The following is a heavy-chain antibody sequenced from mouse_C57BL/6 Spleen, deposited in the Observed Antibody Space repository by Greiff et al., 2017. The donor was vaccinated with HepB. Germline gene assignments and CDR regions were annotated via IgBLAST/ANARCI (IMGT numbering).Heavy chain of an antibody. V-gene: IGHV5-4*01. CDR3: ARGYYSNYGYFDV. D-gene: IGHD2-5*01. CDR1: GFTFSSYA. CDR2: ISDGGSYT. Sequence: EVQLVESGGGLVKPGGSLKLSCAASGFTFSSYAMSWVRQTPEKRLEWVATISDGGSYTYYPDNVKGRFTISRDNAKNNLYLQRSHLKSEDTAMYYCARGYYSNYGYFDVWGTGTTVTVSS. J-gene: IGHJ1*03.